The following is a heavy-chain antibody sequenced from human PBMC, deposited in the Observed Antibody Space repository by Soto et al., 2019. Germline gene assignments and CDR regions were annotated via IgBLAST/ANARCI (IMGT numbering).Heavy chain of an antibody. D-gene: IGHD3-10*01. Sequence: QVQLQESGPGLVKPSGTLSLTCAVSGGSISSSNWWSWVRQPPGKGLEWIGEIYHSGNTNYNPSLKSRVTMAVEKSRNQFSLKLSFGTAADTAVYYCARRWGEGRVDYWGQGTLVTVSS. V-gene: IGHV4-4*02. CDR2: IYHSGNT. CDR1: GGSISSSNW. CDR3: ARRWGEGRVDY. J-gene: IGHJ4*02.